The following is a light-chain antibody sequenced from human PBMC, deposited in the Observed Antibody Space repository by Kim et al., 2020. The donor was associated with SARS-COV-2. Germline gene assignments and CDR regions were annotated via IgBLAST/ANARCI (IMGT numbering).Light chain of an antibody. CDR1: NIGSKS. J-gene: IGLJ3*02. V-gene: IGLV3-21*04. Sequence: SYELTQPPSVSVAPGKTARITCEGKNIGSKSVHWYQQKPGQAPVLVIYYDSDRPSGIPERFSGSNSGNTATLTISRVEAGDKADYYCQVWDSSSDHWVFGGGTQLTVL. CDR2: YDS. CDR3: QVWDSSSDHWV.